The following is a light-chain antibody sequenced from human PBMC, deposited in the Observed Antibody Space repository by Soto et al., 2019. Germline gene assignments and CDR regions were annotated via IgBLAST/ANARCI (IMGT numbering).Light chain of an antibody. J-gene: IGKJ1*01. CDR2: DAS. V-gene: IGKV1-5*01. CDR1: QSISSG. CDR3: QQYNSYWT. Sequence: DIQMTQAPSTLSASVGDRVTITCRARQSISSGLAWYQQKPGEAPKLLIYDASSLESGVPSRFSGSGSGTEFTLTISRLQPDDFATYYCQQYNSYWTFGQGTKVEIK.